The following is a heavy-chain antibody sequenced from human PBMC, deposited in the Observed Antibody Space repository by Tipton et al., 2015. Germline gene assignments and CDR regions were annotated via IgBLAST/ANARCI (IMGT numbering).Heavy chain of an antibody. CDR1: GYTFADYY. V-gene: IGHV1-69*13. J-gene: IGHJ6*02. Sequence: QLVQSGAAVQKPGASVKVSCKASGYTFADYYIHWVRQAPGQGLEWMGGIIPIFGTANYAQKFQGRVTITADESTSTAYMELSSLRSEDTAVYYCAREKGSGNYYYGMDVWGQGTTVTVSS. D-gene: IGHD3-10*01. CDR2: IIPIFGTA. CDR3: AREKGSGNYYYGMDV.